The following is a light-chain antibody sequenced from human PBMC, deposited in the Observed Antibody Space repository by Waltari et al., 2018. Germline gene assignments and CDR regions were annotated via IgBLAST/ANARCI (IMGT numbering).Light chain of an antibody. V-gene: IGLV2-14*03. J-gene: IGLJ2*01. Sequence: QSALTQPASVSGSPGQSITISCTGSSSDVGGYNSVSWYQQYPGKAPKLMIYDGSMRPSGVSDRFSGSKSGNAGSLTIAGLQAEDEADYYCSSYTTSSTLGFGGGTKLTVL. CDR3: SSYTTSSTLG. CDR1: SSDVGGYNS. CDR2: DGS.